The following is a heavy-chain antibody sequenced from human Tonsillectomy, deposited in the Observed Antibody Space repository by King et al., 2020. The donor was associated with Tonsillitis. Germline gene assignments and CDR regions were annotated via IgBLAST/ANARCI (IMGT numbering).Heavy chain of an antibody. CDR2: IRYDGTKK. J-gene: IGHJ6*02. Sequence: VQLVESGGGVVQPGGSLRLSCAASGFTFSHNGMHWVRQAPDRGLEWVAFIRYDGTKKYYADSVKGRFTISRDNSKNTLYLQMNSLRADDTAVYYCAKDTFNQVVVAAYYGMDVLGQGTTVTVSS. D-gene: IGHD2-15*01. CDR1: GFTFSHNG. CDR3: AKDTFNQVVVAAYYGMDV. V-gene: IGHV3-30*02.